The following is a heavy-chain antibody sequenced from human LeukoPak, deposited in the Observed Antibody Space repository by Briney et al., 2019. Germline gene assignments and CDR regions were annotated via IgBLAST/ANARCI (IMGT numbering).Heavy chain of an antibody. CDR1: GLSFSSYS. CDR2: IDSGSRTI. V-gene: IGHV3-48*02. CDR3: VRGHGAQFDY. Sequence: PGRSLRLSWAASGLSFSSYSMSWVRQAPGKGREWVSYIDSGSRTIYYADSVTGRFTISTDNAKNSLYLQMNSLRDEDTAVYYCVRGHGAQFDYWGQGTLVTVSS. D-gene: IGHD4-17*01. J-gene: IGHJ4*02.